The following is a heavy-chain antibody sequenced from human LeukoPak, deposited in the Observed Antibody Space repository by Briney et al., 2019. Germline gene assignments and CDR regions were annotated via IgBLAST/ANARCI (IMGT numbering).Heavy chain of an antibody. Sequence: GGSLRLSCAPSGFTFSSYGMHWVRQAPGKGLEWVAVIWYDGSNKYYADSVKGRFTISRDNSKNTLYLQMNSLRAEDTAVYYCARDGGTRSFDYWGQGTLVTVSS. J-gene: IGHJ4*02. V-gene: IGHV3-33*01. CDR1: GFTFSSYG. D-gene: IGHD1-1*01. CDR3: ARDGGTRSFDY. CDR2: IWYDGSNK.